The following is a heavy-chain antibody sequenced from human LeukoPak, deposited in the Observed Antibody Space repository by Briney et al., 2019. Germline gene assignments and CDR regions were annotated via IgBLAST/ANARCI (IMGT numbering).Heavy chain of an antibody. CDR2: INPDSGGT. CDR3: AAVRSSYYYSGMDV. CDR1: GYTFTGYY. V-gene: IGHV1-2*02. D-gene: IGHD6-6*01. Sequence: ASAKVSCMASGYTFTGYYIHWVRQAPGQGLEWMGWINPDSGGTNYAQKFQGGVTMTRDTSISTAYMELSRLRSDDTAVYYCAAVRSSYYYSGMDVWGQGPTVTVSS. J-gene: IGHJ6*02.